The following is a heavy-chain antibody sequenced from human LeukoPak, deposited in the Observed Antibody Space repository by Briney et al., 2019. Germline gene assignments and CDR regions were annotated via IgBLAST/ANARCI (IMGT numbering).Heavy chain of an antibody. CDR1: GGSFSGYY. CDR3: ARGRYSSSSPFFDY. D-gene: IGHD6-6*01. J-gene: IGHJ4*02. CDR2: INHSGST. V-gene: IGHV4-34*01. Sequence: SETLSLTCAVYGGSFSGYYWSWIRQPPGKGLEWIGEINHSGSTNYNPSLKSRVTISVDTSKNQFSLKLSSVTAADTAVCYCARGRYSSSSPFFDYWGQGTLVTVSS.